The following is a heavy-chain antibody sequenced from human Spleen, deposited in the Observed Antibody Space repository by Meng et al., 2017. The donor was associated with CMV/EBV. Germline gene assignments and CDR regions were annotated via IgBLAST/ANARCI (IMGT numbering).Heavy chain of an antibody. Sequence: SGFIFSSSATRFVRRPPGKGLEWVSGISCSGGSTYYPASVKGRLTISRDNSKNTLYLQMNSLRAEDTAVYYCANGGTYYDVWSGWDWGQGTLVTVSS. CDR2: ISCSGGST. V-gene: IGHV3-23*01. D-gene: IGHD3-3*01. CDR3: ANGGTYYDVWSGWD. CDR1: GFIFSSSA. J-gene: IGHJ4*02.